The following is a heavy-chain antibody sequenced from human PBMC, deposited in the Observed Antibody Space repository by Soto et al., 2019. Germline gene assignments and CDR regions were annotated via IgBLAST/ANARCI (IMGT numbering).Heavy chain of an antibody. CDR1: GYTFTSYG. J-gene: IGHJ4*02. V-gene: IGHV1-18*01. CDR3: ARGRALYYYDSSGYYPDFDY. CDR2: ISAYNGNT. D-gene: IGHD3-22*01. Sequence: GASVKVSCKASGYTFTSYGISWVRQAPGQGLEWMGWISAYNGNTNYAQKLQGRVTMTTDTSTSTAYMELRSLRSDDTAVYYCARGRALYYYDSSGYYPDFDYWGQGTLVTVSS.